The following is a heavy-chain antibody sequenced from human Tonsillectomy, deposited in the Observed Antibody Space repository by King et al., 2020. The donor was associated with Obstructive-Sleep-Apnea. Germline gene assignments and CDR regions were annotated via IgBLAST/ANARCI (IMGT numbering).Heavy chain of an antibody. Sequence: VQLVESGGGVVKPGTSLRVSGAATGFPFSSYNMYWARQAPGKGLQWVAVISHSRSNKQNADSVKGRLNISRDNSKNTLYLQMTSLRVEDTALFFCAKDPGDSNWGPQYYFDYWGQGAQVTVSS. CDR3: AKDPGDSNWGPQYYFDY. D-gene: IGHD7-27*01. CDR2: ISHSRSNK. V-gene: IGHV3-30*18. J-gene: IGHJ4*02. CDR1: GFPFSSYN.